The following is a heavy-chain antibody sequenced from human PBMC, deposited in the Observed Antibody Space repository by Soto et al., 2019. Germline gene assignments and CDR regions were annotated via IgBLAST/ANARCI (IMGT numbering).Heavy chain of an antibody. J-gene: IGHJ4*02. CDR1: GYTFTNFF. CDR3: ARGVGASYYFDY. Sequence: ASVKVSCKTSGYTFTNFFIHWVRQAPGQGLEWMGIINPSADSTSYAQKFQGRVTVTRDTSTSTVYMELRSLRSEDTAVYYCARGVGASYYFDYWGQGTLVTVSS. D-gene: IGHD1-26*01. CDR2: INPSADST. V-gene: IGHV1-46*01.